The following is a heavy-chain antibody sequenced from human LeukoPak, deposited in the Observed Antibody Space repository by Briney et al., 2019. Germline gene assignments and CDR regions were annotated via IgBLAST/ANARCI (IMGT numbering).Heavy chain of an antibody. D-gene: IGHD6-13*01. CDR1: GFTFDDYA. J-gene: IGHJ4*02. Sequence: QPGRSLRLSCAASGFTFDDYAMHWVRQAPGKGLEWVSGISWNSGSIGYADSVKGRFTISRDNAKNSLYLQMNSLRAEDTALYYCAKDMGPYSSSWYIFDYWGQGTLVTVSS. V-gene: IGHV3-9*01. CDR3: AKDMGPYSSSWYIFDY. CDR2: ISWNSGSI.